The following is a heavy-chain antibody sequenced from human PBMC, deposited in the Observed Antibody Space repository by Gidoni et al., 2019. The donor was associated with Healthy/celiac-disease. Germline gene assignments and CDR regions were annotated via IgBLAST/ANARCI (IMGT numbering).Heavy chain of an antibody. CDR3: ARDGGYCSGGSCYSLDY. CDR1: GYPFTSYY. Sequence: QVQLVQSGAEVKKPGASVKVSCKASGYPFTSYYMHWVRQAPGQGLEWMGIINPSGGSTSYAQKFQGRVTMTRDTSTSTVYMELSSLRSEDTAVYYCARDGGYCSGGSCYSLDYWGQGTLVTVSS. V-gene: IGHV1-46*01. CDR2: INPSGGST. J-gene: IGHJ4*02. D-gene: IGHD2-15*01.